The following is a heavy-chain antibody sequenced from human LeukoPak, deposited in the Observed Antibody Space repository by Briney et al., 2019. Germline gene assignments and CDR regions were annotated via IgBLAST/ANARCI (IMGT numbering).Heavy chain of an antibody. CDR1: GFTVSSNY. J-gene: IGHJ3*02. D-gene: IGHD3-22*01. Sequence: PGGSLRLSCAASGFTVSSNYMNWVRQAPGKGLEWVSVIYSGGSTFYADSVEGRFTISRDNSNNTLYLQMNSLRAEDTAMYYCAREYYDNSGGEDAFDIWGPRTMVTVSS. CDR2: IYSGGST. CDR3: AREYYDNSGGEDAFDI. V-gene: IGHV3-53*01.